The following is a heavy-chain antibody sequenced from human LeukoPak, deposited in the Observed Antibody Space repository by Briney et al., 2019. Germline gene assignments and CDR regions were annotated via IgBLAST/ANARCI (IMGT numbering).Heavy chain of an antibody. CDR2: ISAYNGNT. CDR3: ARSDSNRYYYYYYMDV. D-gene: IGHD4-11*01. J-gene: IGHJ6*03. V-gene: IGHV1-18*01. Sequence: ASVKVSCKASGYTFTSYGISWVRQAPGQGLEWMGWISAYNGNTNYAQKLQGRVTMTTDTSTSTAYMELRSLRSDDTAVYYCARSDSNRYYYYYYMDVWGKGTTVTVSS. CDR1: GYTFTSYG.